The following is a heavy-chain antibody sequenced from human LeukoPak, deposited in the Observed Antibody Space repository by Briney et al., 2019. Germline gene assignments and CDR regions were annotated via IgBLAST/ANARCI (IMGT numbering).Heavy chain of an antibody. D-gene: IGHD3-9*01. Sequence: PSETLSLTCTVSGGSINAYYWSWIREPPGKGLEWIGYIYYSGSTNYNPSLKSRVTISVDTSKNQFSLKLSSVTAADTAVYYCASKYYDILTGYYRLDYWGQGTLVTVSS. J-gene: IGHJ4*02. CDR1: GGSINAYY. V-gene: IGHV4-59*01. CDR3: ASKYYDILTGYYRLDY. CDR2: IYYSGST.